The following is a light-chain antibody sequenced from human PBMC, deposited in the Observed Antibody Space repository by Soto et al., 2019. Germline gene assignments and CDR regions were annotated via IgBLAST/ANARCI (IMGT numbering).Light chain of an antibody. CDR3: QQLERYPST. V-gene: IGKV1-9*01. J-gene: IGKJ4*01. Sequence: IHLTQSPXSLSSSVXXXFXSTXXASQGINSFLAWYQQKPGKAPKLLIYAASTLQSGVPSRFSGSGSGTDFTLTISSLQPEDFATYYCQQLERYPSTFGGGTKVDIK. CDR2: AAS. CDR1: QGINSF.